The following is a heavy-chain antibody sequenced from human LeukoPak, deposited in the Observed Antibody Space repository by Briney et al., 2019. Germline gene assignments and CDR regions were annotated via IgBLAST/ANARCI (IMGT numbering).Heavy chain of an antibody. CDR1: GGSISSSSYY. V-gene: IGHV4-39*01. CDR3: ARLHYGGNYGYYYYYMDV. CDR2: IYYTGST. D-gene: IGHD4-23*01. J-gene: IGHJ6*03. Sequence: ASETLSLTCTVSGGSISSSSYYWGWIRQPPGKGLEWIGSIYYTGSTYYNPSLKSRVTISVDTSKNQFSLKLSSVTAADTAVYYCARLHYGGNYGYYYYYMDVWGKGTTVTISS.